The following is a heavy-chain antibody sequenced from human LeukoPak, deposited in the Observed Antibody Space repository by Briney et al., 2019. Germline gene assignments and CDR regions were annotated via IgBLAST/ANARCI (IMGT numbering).Heavy chain of an antibody. V-gene: IGHV3-23*01. J-gene: IGHJ4*02. Sequence: GGSLRLSCAASGSTFSTYAMTWVRQAPGKGLEWVSLISGSGGSTYYADSVKGRFTISRDNSKNTLYVEMNSLRAEDTAVYYCAKTQAASGSTGFDYWGQGTLLTVSS. CDR2: ISGSGGST. D-gene: IGHD2-15*01. CDR1: GSTFSTYA. CDR3: AKTQAASGSTGFDY.